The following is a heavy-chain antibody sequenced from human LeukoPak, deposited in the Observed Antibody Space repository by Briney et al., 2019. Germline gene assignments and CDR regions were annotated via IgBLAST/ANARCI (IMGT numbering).Heavy chain of an antibody. CDR1: GGSISAYY. CDR2: IYYSGST. D-gene: IGHD2-2*01. J-gene: IGHJ4*02. V-gene: IGHV4-59*01. Sequence: PSETLSLTCTVSGGSISAYYWSWIRQPPGNGLEWIGYIYYSGSTNYNPSLKSRVTISVDTSKIQFSLKLRSVTAADTAVYYCARTRYCVSTSCYFDYWGQGTLVTVSS. CDR3: ARTRYCVSTSCYFDY.